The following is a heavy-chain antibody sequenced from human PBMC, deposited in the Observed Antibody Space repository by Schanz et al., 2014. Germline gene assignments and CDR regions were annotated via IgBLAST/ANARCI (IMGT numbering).Heavy chain of an antibody. Sequence: DVQLLESGGGLVQPGGSLRLSCAASGFTFSNYAMSWVRQAPGKGLEWVSALSGSGGSTYYADSVKGRFTISRDNSKNTLYLQMNSLRAEDTAVYYCARANYRRKINFDYWGRGTLVTVSS. CDR2: LSGSGGST. J-gene: IGHJ4*02. V-gene: IGHV3-23*01. CDR1: GFTFSNYA. D-gene: IGHD3-10*01. CDR3: ARANYRRKINFDY.